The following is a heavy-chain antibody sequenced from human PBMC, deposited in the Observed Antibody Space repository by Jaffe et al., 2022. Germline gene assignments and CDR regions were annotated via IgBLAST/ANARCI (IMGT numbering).Heavy chain of an antibody. V-gene: IGHV3-23*01. CDR1: GFTFSSYA. CDR3: AKDQYYDFWSGYSPYYMDV. CDR2: ISGSGGST. Sequence: EVQLLESGGGLVQPGGSLRLSCAASGFTFSSYAMSWVRQAPGKGLEWVSAISGSGGSTYYADSVKGRFTISRDNSKNTLYLQMNSLRAEDTAVYYCAKDQYYDFWSGYSPYYMDVWGKGTTVTVSS. J-gene: IGHJ6*03. D-gene: IGHD3-3*01.